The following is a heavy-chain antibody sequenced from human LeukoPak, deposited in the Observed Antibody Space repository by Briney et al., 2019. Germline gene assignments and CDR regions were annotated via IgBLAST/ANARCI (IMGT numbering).Heavy chain of an antibody. V-gene: IGHV3-23*01. D-gene: IGHD3-3*02. Sequence: GGSLRLSCAASGFTFSSYAMSWVRQAPGKGREWVSVISGNGGRTYYADSVKGRFTISRDNSKNTLYLQMNSLRAEDTAVYYCAKVRDVGTFLGRFDNWGQGTLVTVSS. CDR1: GFTFSSYA. CDR3: AKVRDVGTFLGRFDN. CDR2: ISGNGGRT. J-gene: IGHJ5*02.